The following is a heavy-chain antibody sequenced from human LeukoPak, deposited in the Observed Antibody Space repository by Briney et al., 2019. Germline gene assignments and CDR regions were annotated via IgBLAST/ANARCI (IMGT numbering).Heavy chain of an antibody. D-gene: IGHD2-8*01. CDR1: GFTFRGYA. Sequence: GGSLRLSCAASGFTFRGYAMHWVRQSPGKGLEWVAVISYDGGKKYYADSVKGRFTISRDNSKKTLYLQMNSLRADDTAVYYCARGLYPDNQVKQNYYYYGMDVWGQGTTVTVSS. V-gene: IGHV3-30-3*01. CDR2: ISYDGGKK. J-gene: IGHJ6*02. CDR3: ARGLYPDNQVKQNYYYYGMDV.